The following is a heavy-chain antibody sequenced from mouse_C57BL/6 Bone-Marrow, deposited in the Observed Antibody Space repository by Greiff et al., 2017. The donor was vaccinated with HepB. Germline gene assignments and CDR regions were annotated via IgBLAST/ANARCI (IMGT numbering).Heavy chain of an antibody. CDR1: GYTFTSYW. J-gene: IGHJ1*03. D-gene: IGHD1-1*01. CDR3: ARWGSTTGYWYFDV. V-gene: IGHV1-64*01. Sequence: QVQLQQPGAELVKPGASVKLSCKASGYTFTSYWMHWVKQRPGQGLEWIGMIHPNSGSTNYNEKFKSKATLTVDKSSSTAYMQLSSLTSEDSAVYYCARWGSTTGYWYFDVWGTGTTVTVSS. CDR2: IHPNSGST.